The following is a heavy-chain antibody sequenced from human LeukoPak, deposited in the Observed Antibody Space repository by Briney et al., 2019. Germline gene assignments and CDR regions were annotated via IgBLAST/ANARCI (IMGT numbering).Heavy chain of an antibody. Sequence: PSETLSLTRTVSGVSISSYYWIWIRQPAGKGLEWIGRIHTSGSTNYNPSLKSRVTMSVDTSKNQFSLKLSSVTTADTAVYYCASGMVRGVTPDYWGKGNLVTVSS. CDR1: GVSISSYY. V-gene: IGHV4-4*07. J-gene: IGHJ4*02. CDR3: ASGMVRGVTPDY. D-gene: IGHD3-10*01. CDR2: IHTSGST.